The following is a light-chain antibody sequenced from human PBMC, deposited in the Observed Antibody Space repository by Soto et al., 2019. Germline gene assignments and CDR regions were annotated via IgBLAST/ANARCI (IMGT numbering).Light chain of an antibody. CDR3: QQSFSSPPIT. CDR2: DAS. Sequence: QMSQSPSSLSASVGDIITITCRASQSIGSFLHWYQQRPGRAPRLLIHDASSLQSGVPSRFSGSGSGTEFTLTISGLQPEDFATYYCQQSFSSPPITFGQGTRLEIK. V-gene: IGKV1-39*01. CDR1: QSIGSF. J-gene: IGKJ5*01.